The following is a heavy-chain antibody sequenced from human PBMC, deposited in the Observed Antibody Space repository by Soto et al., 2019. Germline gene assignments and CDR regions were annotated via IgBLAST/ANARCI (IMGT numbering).Heavy chain of an antibody. D-gene: IGHD2-15*01. Sequence: ASVKVSCKASGYTLTRYTMNWVRQAPGQRLEWMGWINPDNGNTKSSQKFQDRVIITSDTSASTAYMDLSSLRSEDTAVYYCARGIATGQLDPWGQGTLVTVSS. CDR3: ARGIATGQLDP. V-gene: IGHV1-3*01. CDR2: INPDNGNT. CDR1: GYTLTRYT. J-gene: IGHJ5*02.